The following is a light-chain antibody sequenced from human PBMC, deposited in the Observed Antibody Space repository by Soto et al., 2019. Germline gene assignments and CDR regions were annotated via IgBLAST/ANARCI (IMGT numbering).Light chain of an antibody. CDR2: EVS. V-gene: IGLV2-14*01. Sequence: QSALTQPASVSGSPGQSITISCTGTSSDVGSYNYVSWYQQHPGKAPKLMIYEVSNRPSGVSNRFSGSKSGNTASLTISGLQAEDEADYYCSSYTSSSIDYVFGTGTKPTVL. CDR1: SSDVGSYNY. CDR3: SSYTSSSIDYV. J-gene: IGLJ1*01.